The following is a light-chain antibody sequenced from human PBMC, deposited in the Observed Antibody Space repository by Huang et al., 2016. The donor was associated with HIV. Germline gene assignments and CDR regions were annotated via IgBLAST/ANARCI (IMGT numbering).Light chain of an antibody. CDR1: HSVDSD. CDR3: QQYNDWPPLT. CDR2: DAS. J-gene: IGKJ4*01. Sequence: EKEMTQSPATLSVSPGERATLSCRTSHSVDSDLAWYQQKPGQAPRLLIYDASTRATGISAKFNGTGSGTEFSLSITNLQSEDFAVYYCQQYNDWPPLTFGGGTKVEI. V-gene: IGKV3-15*01.